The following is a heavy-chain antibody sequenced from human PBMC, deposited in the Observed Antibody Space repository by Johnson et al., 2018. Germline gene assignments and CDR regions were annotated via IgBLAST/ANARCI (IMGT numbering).Heavy chain of an antibody. D-gene: IGHD5-18*01. CDR2: IIPIFGTA. J-gene: IGHJ6*02. Sequence: QVQLVESGAEVKKPGSSVKVSCKASGGTFSSYAISWVRQAPGQGLEWMGGIIPIFGTANYAQKFQGRVTITADASTSTAYMELSSRGSEDTAVYYCARGVWSTAQAVATGGMDVWGQGTTVTVSS. CDR1: GGTFSSYA. V-gene: IGHV1-69*01. CDR3: ARGVWSTAQAVATGGMDV.